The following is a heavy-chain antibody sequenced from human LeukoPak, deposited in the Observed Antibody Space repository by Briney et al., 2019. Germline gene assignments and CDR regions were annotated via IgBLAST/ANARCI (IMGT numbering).Heavy chain of an antibody. Sequence: KPSQTLSLTCTVSGGSISSGDYYWSWIRQPPGKGLEWIGYIYYSGSTYYNPSLKSRVTISVDTSKNQFSLKLSSVTAADTAVYYCARGRYCSSTSRYESAFDIWGQGTMVTVSS. J-gene: IGHJ3*02. V-gene: IGHV4-30-4*08. D-gene: IGHD2-2*01. CDR1: GGSISSGDYY. CDR2: IYYSGST. CDR3: ARGRYCSSTSRYESAFDI.